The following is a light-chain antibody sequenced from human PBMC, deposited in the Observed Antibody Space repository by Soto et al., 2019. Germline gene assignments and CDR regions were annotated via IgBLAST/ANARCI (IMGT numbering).Light chain of an antibody. CDR1: HSISSK. V-gene: IGKV3-15*01. Sequence: IVMTQSPATLSVSPGVRATFCCRASHSISSKLAWYQQKPGQAHRLLIYGPSTRATGIPVRFSGGGSGTDFTLTSSRLEPEDFAVYDCQLSQQRSDWPPITLGQGTRLEIK. J-gene: IGKJ5*01. CDR2: GPS. CDR3: QLSQQRSDWPPIT.